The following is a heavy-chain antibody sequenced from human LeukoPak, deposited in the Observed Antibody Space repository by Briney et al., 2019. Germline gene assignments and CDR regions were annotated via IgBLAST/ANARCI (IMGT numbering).Heavy chain of an antibody. CDR1: GGSISRSTYY. D-gene: IGHD6-13*01. CDR2: FYYSGTT. V-gene: IGHV4-39*01. CDR3: ARQIAAAGTVFFDY. Sequence: KPSETLSLTCTVSGGSISRSTYYWGWIRQPPGKGLEWIGSFYYSGTTYYNPSLKSRVTISVDTSKNQFSLRLSSVTAADTAIFYCARQIAAAGTVFFDYWGQGTLVTVSS. J-gene: IGHJ4*02.